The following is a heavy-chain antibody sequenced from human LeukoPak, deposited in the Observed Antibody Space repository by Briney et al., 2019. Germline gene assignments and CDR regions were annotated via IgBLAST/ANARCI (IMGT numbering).Heavy chain of an antibody. Sequence: GGSLRLSCAASGFTFSSSEMNWVRQAPGKGLECVSYISSSGTTKNNADSVKGRFTMSRDNAKNSLYLQMNSLRAEDTAVYYCARDLDYHDSSGYYCYGMDVWGQGTTVTVSS. CDR1: GFTFSSSE. D-gene: IGHD3-22*01. J-gene: IGHJ6*02. CDR3: ARDLDYHDSSGYYCYGMDV. CDR2: ISSSGTTK. V-gene: IGHV3-48*03.